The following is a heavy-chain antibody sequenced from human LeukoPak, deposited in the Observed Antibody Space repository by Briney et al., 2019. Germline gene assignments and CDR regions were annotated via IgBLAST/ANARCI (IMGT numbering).Heavy chain of an antibody. CDR2: VTGSAGGT. CDR1: GFTFSSYA. J-gene: IGHJ5*02. Sequence: PGGSLRLSCAASGFTFSSYAMMWVRQAPGEGLEWVSTVTGSAGGTYYADSVKGRFTISRDNSKNTLYLLMNSLRAEDTAVYYCAKGAAAGLVDWFDPWGQGPLVAVSS. V-gene: IGHV3-23*01. D-gene: IGHD6-13*01. CDR3: AKGAAAGLVDWFDP.